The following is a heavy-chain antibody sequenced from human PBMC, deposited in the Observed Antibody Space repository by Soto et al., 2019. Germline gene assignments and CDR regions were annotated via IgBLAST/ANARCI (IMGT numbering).Heavy chain of an antibody. CDR1: GFTVSSNY. V-gene: IGHV3-66*01. CDR3: ARAQTEYSSFGFPDVSYYYYMDV. J-gene: IGHJ6*03. D-gene: IGHD6-6*01. Sequence: GGSLRLSCAASGFTVSSNYMSWVRQAPGKGLEWVSVIYSGGSTYYADSVKGRFTISRDNSKNTLYLQMNSLRAEDTAVYYCARAQTEYSSFGFPDVSYYYYMDVWGKGTTVTVSS. CDR2: IYSGGST.